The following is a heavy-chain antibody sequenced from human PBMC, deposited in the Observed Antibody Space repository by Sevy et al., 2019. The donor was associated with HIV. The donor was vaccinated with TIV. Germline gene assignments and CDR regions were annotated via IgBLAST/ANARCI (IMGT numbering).Heavy chain of an antibody. Sequence: ASVKVSCKASGYTFTAYYIHWVRQAPGQGLECMGWINPNSGDTNYAQNFQGRVTMTSDTSISTVYMDLNRLRSDDTAVYYCARVPTIFTEVNWFDPWGQRTLVTVSS. CDR1: GYTFTAYY. J-gene: IGHJ5*02. V-gene: IGHV1-2*02. CDR2: INPNSGDT. CDR3: ARVPTIFTEVNWFDP. D-gene: IGHD3-3*01.